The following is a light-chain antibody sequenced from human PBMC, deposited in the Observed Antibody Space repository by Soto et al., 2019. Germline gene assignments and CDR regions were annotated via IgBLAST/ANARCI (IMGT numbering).Light chain of an antibody. CDR3: QQYDSYSQT. CDR1: QSSSMW. Sequence: IQVTQSHTTRSGWVGYRVPFTCRTSQSSSMWLAWYQQKPGKAPKILIYRASSIDSGVPSRFSGSGSGTEFSLTISSLQPEDFAAYYCQQYDSYSQTLGQGTKVDI. J-gene: IGKJ1*01. CDR2: RAS. V-gene: IGKV1-5*03.